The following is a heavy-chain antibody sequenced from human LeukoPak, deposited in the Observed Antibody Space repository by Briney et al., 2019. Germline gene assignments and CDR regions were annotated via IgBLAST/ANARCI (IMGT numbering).Heavy chain of an antibody. CDR1: GYTFTSYG. Sequence: ASVKVSCEASGYTFTSYGISWVRQAPGQGLEWMGWISAYNGNTNYAQKLQGRVTMTTDTSTSTAYMELRSLRSDDTAVYYCARDRVIVVVGDYWGQGTLVTVSS. D-gene: IGHD3-22*01. CDR2: ISAYNGNT. V-gene: IGHV1-18*01. J-gene: IGHJ4*02. CDR3: ARDRVIVVVGDY.